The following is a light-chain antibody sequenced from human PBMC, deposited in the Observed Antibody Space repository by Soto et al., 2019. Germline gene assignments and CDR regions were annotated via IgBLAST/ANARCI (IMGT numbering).Light chain of an antibody. Sequence: EIVLTQSPGTLSLSPGERATLSCRASQSVSGSYLAWYQQKPGQAPRLLIYGASSRATGIPDRFSGSGSATDFTLTISRLEPEDFAVYYCQQYGASPITFGQGTRLE. J-gene: IGKJ5*01. CDR1: QSVSGSY. CDR2: GAS. V-gene: IGKV3-20*01. CDR3: QQYGASPIT.